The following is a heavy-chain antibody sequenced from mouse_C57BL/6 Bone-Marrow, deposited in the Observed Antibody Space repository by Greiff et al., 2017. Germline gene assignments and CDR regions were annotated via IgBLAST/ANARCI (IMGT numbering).Heavy chain of an antibody. D-gene: IGHD2-4*01. CDR2: INPSNGGT. Sequence: QVQLQQSGTELVKPGASVKLSCKASGYTFTSYWMHWVKQRPGQGLEWIGNINPSNGGTNYNEKFKSKATLTVDNSSSTAYMQLSSLTSEDSAVYYCASYDYDGAWFAYWGQGTLVTVSA. CDR1: GYTFTSYW. J-gene: IGHJ3*01. CDR3: ASYDYDGAWFAY. V-gene: IGHV1-53*01.